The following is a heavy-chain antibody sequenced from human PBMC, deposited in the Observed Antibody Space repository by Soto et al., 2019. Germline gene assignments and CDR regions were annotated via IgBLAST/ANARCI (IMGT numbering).Heavy chain of an antibody. V-gene: IGHV4-4*07. Sequence: SETLSLTCTVSGGSITDYSWVWIRQPAGKGLEWIGRIFSSGSTNYNPSLKGRLTMSVDRSKSQFSMKLASVTAADTAVYYCARGVGGSGLNWFDPWGQGTLVTVSS. J-gene: IGHJ5*02. CDR3: ARGVGGSGLNWFDP. CDR1: GGSITDYS. CDR2: IFSSGST. D-gene: IGHD6-19*01.